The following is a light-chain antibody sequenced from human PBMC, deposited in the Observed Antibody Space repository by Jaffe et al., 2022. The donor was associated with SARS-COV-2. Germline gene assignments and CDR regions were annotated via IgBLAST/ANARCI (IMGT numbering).Light chain of an antibody. CDR3: QQAKNFPWT. Sequence: DVQMTQSPSSVSASIGDRVTITCRASEAIGTSLAWYQQKPGKAPKVLISVVSRLQSGVPSRFSGSGSWTDFTLTIASLQPEDSATYYCQQAKNFPWTFGQGTKVEVK. J-gene: IGKJ1*01. CDR1: EAIGTS. CDR2: VVS. V-gene: IGKV1-12*01.